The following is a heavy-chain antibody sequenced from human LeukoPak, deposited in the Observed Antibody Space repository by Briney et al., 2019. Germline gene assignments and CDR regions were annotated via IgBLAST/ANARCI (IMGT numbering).Heavy chain of an antibody. CDR2: ISSSGSTI. D-gene: IGHD5-24*01. CDR3: ARDKRHGYNYLYYLDY. Sequence: GGSLRLSCAASGFTFSSYEMNWVRQAPGKGLEWVSYISSSGSTIYYADSVKGRFTISRDNAKNSLYLQMNSLRAEDTAVYYCARDKRHGYNYLYYLDYWGQGTLVTVSS. V-gene: IGHV3-48*03. J-gene: IGHJ4*02. CDR1: GFTFSSYE.